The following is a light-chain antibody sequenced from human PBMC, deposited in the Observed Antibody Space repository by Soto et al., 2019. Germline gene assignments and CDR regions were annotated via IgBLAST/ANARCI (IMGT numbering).Light chain of an antibody. CDR3: QQYSSFLLT. Sequence: DIQMTQSPSSLCASVGDRVTITCRASQSISSHLNWYQQKPGKAPNLLIYAASSLQSGVPSRFSGSGSGTDFTLTISSLQPEDFATYYCQQYSSFLLTFGPGTTVDIK. CDR1: QSISSH. V-gene: IGKV1-39*01. J-gene: IGKJ3*01. CDR2: AAS.